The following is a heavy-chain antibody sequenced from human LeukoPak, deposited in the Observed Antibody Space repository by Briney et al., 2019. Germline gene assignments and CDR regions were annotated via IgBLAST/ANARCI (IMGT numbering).Heavy chain of an antibody. CDR1: GFTFSSYA. V-gene: IGHV3-23*01. J-gene: IGHJ4*02. CDR3: AKDQKVYDSSGYYTYFDY. CDR2: ISGSGGST. Sequence: AGGSLRLSCAASGFTFSSYAMSWDRQAPGKGLEWVSAISGSGGSTYYADSVKGRFTISRDNSKNTLYLQMNSLRAEDTAVYYCAKDQKVYDSSGYYTYFDYWGQGTLVTVSS. D-gene: IGHD3-22*01.